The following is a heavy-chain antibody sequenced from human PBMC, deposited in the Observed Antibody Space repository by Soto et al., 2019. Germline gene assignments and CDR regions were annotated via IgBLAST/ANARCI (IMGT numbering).Heavy chain of an antibody. Sequence: FNDSSPTLVKPTKTLTITCTVFGLSLRPTALGVVCIRQPSGTVLEWLALLYCDDDKRYIPSLRIRLTIAKDISEKQVVLTMTKIYTVDTATNDCVQSRFGGDCLAFYSSHAYNALDVWGQGTT. CDR3: VQSRFGGDCLAFYSSHAYNALDV. CDR1: GLSLRPTALG. V-gene: IGHV2-5*02. J-gene: IGHJ6*01. CDR2: LYCDDDK. D-gene: IGHD2-21*02.